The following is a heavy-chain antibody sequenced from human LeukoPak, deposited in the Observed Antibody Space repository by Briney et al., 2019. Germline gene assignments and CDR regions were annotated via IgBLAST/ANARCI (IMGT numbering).Heavy chain of an antibody. CDR1: GYSISSGYY. D-gene: IGHD3-16*02. V-gene: IGHV4-38-2*02. Sequence: SETLSLTCIVSGYSISSGYYWGWIRQPPGKGLEWVGGIYHSGSTYYNPSLKSRVTISVDTSKNQFSLKLSSVTAADTAVYYCARSQGVIVDYWGQGTLVTVSS. J-gene: IGHJ4*02. CDR2: IYHSGST. CDR3: ARSQGVIVDY.